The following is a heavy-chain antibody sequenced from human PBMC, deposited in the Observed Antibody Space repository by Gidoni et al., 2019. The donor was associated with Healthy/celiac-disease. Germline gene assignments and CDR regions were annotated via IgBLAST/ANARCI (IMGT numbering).Heavy chain of an antibody. D-gene: IGHD2-2*01. CDR2: IVVGSGNT. J-gene: IGHJ6*02. V-gene: IGHV1-58*01. Sequence: QMQLVQSGPEVKKPGSSVKVSCKASGFTFTSSAVQWVRQARGQRLEWIGWIVVGSGNTNYAQKFQERVTMTRDMSTSTAYMELSSLRSEDTAVYYCAARLGVVPAPAYYGMDVWGQGTTVTVSS. CDR3: AARLGVVPAPAYYGMDV. CDR1: GFTFTSSA.